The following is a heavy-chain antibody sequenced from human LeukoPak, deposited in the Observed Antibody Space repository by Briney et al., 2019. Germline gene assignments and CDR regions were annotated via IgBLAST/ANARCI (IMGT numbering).Heavy chain of an antibody. CDR3: ARLHVDIVATIGEIWFDP. D-gene: IGHD5-12*01. V-gene: IGHV4-4*07. J-gene: IGHJ5*02. Sequence: SETLSLTCTVSGNSFGDYYWSWIRQPAGKGLEWIGRIYTSGSTTYNPSLKSRFTISVDTSKNQFSLKLSSVTAADTAVYYCARLHVDIVATIGEIWFDPWGQGTLVTVSS. CDR2: IYTSGST. CDR1: GNSFGDYY.